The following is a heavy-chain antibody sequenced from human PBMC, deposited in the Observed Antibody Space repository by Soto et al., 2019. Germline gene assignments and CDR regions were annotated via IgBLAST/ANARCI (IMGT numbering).Heavy chain of an antibody. D-gene: IGHD3-9*01. CDR1: GYTFTSYA. CDR3: ARSQSGPYYDILTGYYNVPTFDY. J-gene: IGHJ4*02. CDR2: INAGNGNT. Sequence: ASVKVSCKASGYTFTSYAMHWVRQAPGQRLEWMGWINAGNGNTKYSQKFQGRVTITRDTSASTAYMELSSLRSEDTAVYYCARSQSGPYYDILTGYYNVPTFDYWGQGTLVTVSS. V-gene: IGHV1-3*01.